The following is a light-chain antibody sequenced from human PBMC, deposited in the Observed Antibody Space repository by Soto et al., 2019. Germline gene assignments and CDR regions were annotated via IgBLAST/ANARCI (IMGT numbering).Light chain of an antibody. Sequence: DIQMTQSPSSLSAPAGGRITITSPASQSIEAYVNWYRQKRGRAPDLLIYSTYNLESGVPSRFSGRGYGTQFTLTISSLEPEDSAAYYCQQSQSLPLTFGGGTSVEIK. CDR1: QSIEAY. V-gene: IGKV1-39*01. J-gene: IGKJ4*01. CDR2: STY. CDR3: QQSQSLPLT.